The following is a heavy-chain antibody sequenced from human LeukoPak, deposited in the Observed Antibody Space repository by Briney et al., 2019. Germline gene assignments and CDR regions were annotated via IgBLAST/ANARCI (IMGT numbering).Heavy chain of an antibody. V-gene: IGHV1-46*01. D-gene: IGHD6-13*01. CDR2: INANDAWT. CDR3: ARDEITAEGARDFDY. Sequence: ASVKVSCKASGYTFTDYYLNWVRQAPGQGLEWMGIINANDAWTKYLQKFQGRLTLTRDTSTSTVYMNLGSLRAEDTAVYYCARDEITAEGARDFDYWGQGTLVTVSS. CDR1: GYTFTDYY. J-gene: IGHJ4*02.